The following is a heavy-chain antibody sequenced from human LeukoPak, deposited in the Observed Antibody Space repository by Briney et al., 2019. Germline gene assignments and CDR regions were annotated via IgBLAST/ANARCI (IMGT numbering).Heavy chain of an antibody. CDR3: AKEYTGTFSPFPSYFDN. V-gene: IGHV3-30*02. CDR1: GFTFNSYG. Sequence: GGSLRLSCATSGFTFNSYGIHWVRQAPGKGLEWVAFARFDGIDTYYADSVKGRFTISRDNSKNTLYLQMNSLRAEDTAIYYCAKEYTGTFSPFPSYFDNWGQGTLVTVSS. CDR2: ARFDGIDT. J-gene: IGHJ4*02. D-gene: IGHD1-26*01.